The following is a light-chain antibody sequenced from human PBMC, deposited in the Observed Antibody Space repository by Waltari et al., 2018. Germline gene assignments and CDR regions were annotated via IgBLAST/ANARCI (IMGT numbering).Light chain of an antibody. CDR1: QSISTY. V-gene: IGKV1-39*01. CDR3: QQSDSLPWT. CDR2: GVS. Sequence: DIQMTQSQSSLSASVGDRVTITCRASQSISTYLSWYQQKPGKAPNLLIYGVSNLQSWVPSRFSGRGAWTDFTLTISRLQPEDFANYYCQQSDSLPWTFGQGTKVEIK. J-gene: IGKJ1*01.